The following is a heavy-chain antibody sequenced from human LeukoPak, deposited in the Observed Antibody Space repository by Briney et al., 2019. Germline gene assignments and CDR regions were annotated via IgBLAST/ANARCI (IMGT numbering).Heavy chain of an antibody. V-gene: IGHV3-30*03. CDR1: GFTFSSFG. D-gene: IGHD1-26*01. Sequence: GGSLRLSCAASGFTFSSFGMHWVRQAPGKGLEWVAIISYDGSNRQYADSVKGRFTISRDNSKNTPYLQMDSLRAEDTAVYYCARDEWRAGTTTGSFDFCGQGTLVTVSS. CDR3: ARDEWRAGTTTGSFDF. J-gene: IGHJ4*02. CDR2: ISYDGSNR.